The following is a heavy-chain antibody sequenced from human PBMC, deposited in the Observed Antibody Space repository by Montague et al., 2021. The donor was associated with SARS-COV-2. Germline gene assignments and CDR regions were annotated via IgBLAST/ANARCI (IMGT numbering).Heavy chain of an antibody. Sequence: SETLSLTCSVSGGSITSSSYYWGWIRQSPDKGLEWIGNIYYSGSTYYNPSLKSQVTISVDTSKYQFSLKLSSVTAADTAVYYCVSLWKYGSGSHYAPWDYYSSGVDVWGQGTTVTVSS. V-gene: IGHV4-39*01. D-gene: IGHD3-10*01. CDR2: IYYSGST. CDR3: VSLWKYGSGSHYAPWDYYSSGVDV. J-gene: IGHJ6*02. CDR1: GGSITSSSYY.